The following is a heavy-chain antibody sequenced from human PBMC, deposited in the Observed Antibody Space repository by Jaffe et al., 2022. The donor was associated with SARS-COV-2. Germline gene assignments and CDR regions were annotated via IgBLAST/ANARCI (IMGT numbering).Heavy chain of an antibody. CDR1: GFTFSSYG. CDR3: AKDLLNSSSWYHYYYYGMDV. Sequence: QVQLVESGGGVVQPGRSLRLSCAASGFTFSSYGMHWVRQAPGKGLEWVAVISYDGSNKYYADSVKGRFTISRDNSKNTLYLQMNSLRAEDTAVYYCAKDLLNSSSWYHYYYYGMDVWGQGTTVTVSS. CDR2: ISYDGSNK. D-gene: IGHD6-13*01. V-gene: IGHV3-30*18. J-gene: IGHJ6*02.